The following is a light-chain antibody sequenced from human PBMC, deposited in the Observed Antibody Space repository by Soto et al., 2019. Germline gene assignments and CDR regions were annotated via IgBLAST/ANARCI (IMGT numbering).Light chain of an antibody. V-gene: IGKV1-39*01. Sequence: DIQMTQSPSSLSASIGDRVTITCRASQSIGLYLSWYQQNPGKAPKLLIYAASTLQSGVPSRFSGSASGTVFTLTISSLQPEDFATYYCQQTYTIPPMYTFGQGTKLEIK. CDR1: QSIGLY. CDR2: AAS. J-gene: IGKJ2*01. CDR3: QQTYTIPPMYT.